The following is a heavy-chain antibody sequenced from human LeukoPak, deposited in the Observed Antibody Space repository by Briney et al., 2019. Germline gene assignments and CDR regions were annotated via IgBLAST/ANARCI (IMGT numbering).Heavy chain of an antibody. CDR3: ARALRAYSSGFYYYYMDV. J-gene: IGHJ6*03. CDR2: INAGNGNT. D-gene: IGHD6-19*01. Sequence: ASVKVSCKASGYTFTSYAMHWVRQAPGQRLEWMGWINAGNGNTKYSQKFQGRVTMTRDTSISTAYMELSRLRSDDTAVYYCARALRAYSSGFYYYYMDVWGKGTTVTVSS. V-gene: IGHV1-3*01. CDR1: GYTFTSYA.